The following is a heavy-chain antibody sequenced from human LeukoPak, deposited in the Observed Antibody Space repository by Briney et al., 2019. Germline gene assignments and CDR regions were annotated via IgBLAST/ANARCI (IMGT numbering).Heavy chain of an antibody. CDR2: INPNSGGT. CDR1: GYTFTGYY. J-gene: IGHJ4*02. D-gene: IGHD2-15*01. V-gene: IGHV1-2*02. Sequence: ASVKVSCKASGYTFTGYYMHWVRQAPGQGLEWMGWINPNSGGTNYAQKFQGRVTTTRDTSISTAYMELSRLRSDDTAVYYCARAGVVVVAATYFDYWGQGTLVTVSS. CDR3: ARAGVVVVAATYFDY.